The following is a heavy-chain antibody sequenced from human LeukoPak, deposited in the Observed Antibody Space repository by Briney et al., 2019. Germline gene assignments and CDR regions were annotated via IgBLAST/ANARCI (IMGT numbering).Heavy chain of an antibody. Sequence: PGGSLRLSCAASGFTFSTYEMNWVRQAPGKGLEWDSYISRRGSALYYADSVKGRFTISRNIAKTSLYLQMNSLRAEDTAVYYCAKGKSIRPGIINFDYWGQGTLVTVSS. CDR1: GFTFSTYE. CDR2: ISRRGSAL. CDR3: AKGKSIRPGIINFDY. D-gene: IGHD3-3*02. J-gene: IGHJ4*02. V-gene: IGHV3-48*03.